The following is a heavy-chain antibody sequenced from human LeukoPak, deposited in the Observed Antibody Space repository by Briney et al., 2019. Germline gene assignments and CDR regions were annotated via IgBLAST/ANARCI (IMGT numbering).Heavy chain of an antibody. J-gene: IGHJ4*02. CDR2: IYTSGST. Sequence: PSETLSLTYSVSGGSISSYYWRWLRQPPGKGLEWIGYIYTSGSTNYNPSLKSRVTISVDASKNQFSLKLSSVTAADTAVYYCARGPGGRFDYFDYWGQGTLVTVSS. CDR3: ARGPGGRFDYFDY. V-gene: IGHV4-4*09. D-gene: IGHD3-16*01. CDR1: GGSISSYY.